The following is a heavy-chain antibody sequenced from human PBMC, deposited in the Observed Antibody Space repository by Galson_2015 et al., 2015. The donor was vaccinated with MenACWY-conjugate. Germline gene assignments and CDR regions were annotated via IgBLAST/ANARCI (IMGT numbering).Heavy chain of an antibody. Sequence: SLRLSCAASGFTFSAYYMSWIRYTPGKGLEWVSYISSNNRDTNYAESVRGRFTISRDNAKNLLYLQMNSLRAEDTAVYYCARGGVTILGVVLYGMDVWGQGTTLTVSS. D-gene: IGHD3-3*01. CDR2: ISSNNRDT. CDR1: GFTFSAYY. J-gene: IGHJ6*02. V-gene: IGHV3-11*06. CDR3: ARGGVTILGVVLYGMDV.